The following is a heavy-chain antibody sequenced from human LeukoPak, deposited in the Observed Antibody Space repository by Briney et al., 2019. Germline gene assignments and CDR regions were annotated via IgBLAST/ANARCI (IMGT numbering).Heavy chain of an antibody. D-gene: IGHD4-11*01. CDR2: INHSGST. V-gene: IGHV4-34*01. J-gene: IGHJ6*03. CDR1: GGSFSGYY. CDR3: ARGWTVTTRYYYMDV. Sequence: SETLSLTCAVYGGSFSGYYWSWIRQPPGKGLEWIGEINHSGSTNYNPSLKSRVTISVDTSKKQFSLKLSSVTAADTAVYYCARGWTVTTRYYYMDVWGKGTTVTVSS.